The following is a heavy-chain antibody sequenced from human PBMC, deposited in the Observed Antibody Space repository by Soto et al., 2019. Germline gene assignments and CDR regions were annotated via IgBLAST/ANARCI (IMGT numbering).Heavy chain of an antibody. Sequence: SETLSLTCTVSGGSISSYYWSWIRQPPGKGPEWIGYIYYSGSTNYNPSLKSRVTISVDTSKNQFSLKLSSVTAADTAVYYCARAGSSTSFYYYYGMDVWGQGTTVTVSS. CDR3: ARAGSSTSFYYYYGMDV. CDR2: IYYSGST. J-gene: IGHJ6*02. CDR1: GGSISSYY. D-gene: IGHD2-2*01. V-gene: IGHV4-59*08.